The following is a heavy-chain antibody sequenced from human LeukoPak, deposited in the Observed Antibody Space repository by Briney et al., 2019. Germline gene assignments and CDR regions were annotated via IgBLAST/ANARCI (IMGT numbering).Heavy chain of an antibody. D-gene: IGHD3-16*02. CDR3: ARESGDYVWGSYHNWFDP. CDR1: GGSISSYY. V-gene: IGHV4-59*01. CDR2: IYYSGST. Sequence: SETLSLTCTVSGGSISSYYWSWLRQPPGKGLEWVGYIYYSGSTNYNPSLKSRVTISVDTSKNQFSLKLSSVTAADTAVYYCARESGDYVWGSYHNWFDPWGQGTLVTVSS. J-gene: IGHJ5*02.